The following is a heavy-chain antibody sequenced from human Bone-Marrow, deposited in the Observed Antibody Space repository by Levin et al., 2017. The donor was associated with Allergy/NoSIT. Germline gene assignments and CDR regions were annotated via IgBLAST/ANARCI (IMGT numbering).Heavy chain of an antibody. J-gene: IGHJ4*02. CDR2: ISGSGGST. V-gene: IGHV3-23*01. CDR3: AKVVISSWYNDY. D-gene: IGHD6-13*01. CDR1: GFTFSSYA. Sequence: PGGSLRLSCAASGFTFSSYAMSWVRQAPGKGLEWVSTISGSGGSTYYADSEKGRFTISRDNPKNTLYLQMNSLRAEDTAVYYCAKVVISSWYNDYWGQGTLVTVSS.